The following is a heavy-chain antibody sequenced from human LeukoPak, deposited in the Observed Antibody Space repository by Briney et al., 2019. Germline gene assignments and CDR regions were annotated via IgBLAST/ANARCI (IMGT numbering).Heavy chain of an antibody. V-gene: IGHV7-4-1*02. CDR2: INTNTGNP. D-gene: IGHD2-15*01. CDR3: ARAPIVVVVAATWDVGHWFDP. J-gene: IGHJ5*02. Sequence: GASVKVSCKASGYTFTGYYMHWVRQAPGQGLEWMGWINTNTGNPTYAQGFTGRFVFSLDTSVSTAYLQISSLKAEDTAVYYCARAPIVVVVAATWDVGHWFDPWGQGTLVTVSS. CDR1: GYTFTGYY.